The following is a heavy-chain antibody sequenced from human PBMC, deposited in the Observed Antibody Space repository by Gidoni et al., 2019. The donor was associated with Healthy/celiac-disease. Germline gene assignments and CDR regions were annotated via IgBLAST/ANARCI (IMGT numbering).Heavy chain of an antibody. D-gene: IGHD4-4*01. V-gene: IGHV4-4*01. Sequence: QVQLQESGPGLVKPSGTLSLTCAVSGGSISSSNWWSWVRQPPGKGLGWIGEIYHSGSTNYNPSLKSRVTISVDKSKNQFSLKLGSVTAADTAVYCCAGVPYSEDRDAFDIWGQGTMVTVSS. CDR1: GGSISSSNW. CDR3: AGVPYSEDRDAFDI. CDR2: IYHSGST. J-gene: IGHJ3*02.